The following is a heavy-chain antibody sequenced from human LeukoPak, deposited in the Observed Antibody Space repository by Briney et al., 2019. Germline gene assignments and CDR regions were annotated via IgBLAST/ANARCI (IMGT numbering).Heavy chain of an antibody. CDR3: GRGSVGFGELNY. V-gene: IGHV3-30-3*01. J-gene: IGHJ4*02. CDR1: GFTFSSYA. CDR2: ISYDGSDK. D-gene: IGHD3-10*01. Sequence: GGSLRLSCAASGFTFSSYAMHWVRQAPGKGLEWVAVISYDGSDKFYADSVKGRFTLSRDNSKNTLYLQMNSLRIEDTAVYYCGRGSVGFGELNYWGQGTLVTVSS.